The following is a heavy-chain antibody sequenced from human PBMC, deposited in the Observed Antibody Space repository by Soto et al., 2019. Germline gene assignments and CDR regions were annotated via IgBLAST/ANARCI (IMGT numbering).Heavy chain of an antibody. CDR3: ARSSSFPSLRADLGY. J-gene: IGHJ4*02. CDR1: GASISGYY. CDR2: IDHSGST. Sequence: PSETLSLTCAVSGASISGYYWAWIRQSPGKGLEWIGEIDHSGSTNYNPSLKSRVTISLDTSKSQVSLQLTSMTAADTATYFCARSSSFPSLRADLGYWGQGSLVTVS. D-gene: IGHD3-10*01. V-gene: IGHV4-34*01.